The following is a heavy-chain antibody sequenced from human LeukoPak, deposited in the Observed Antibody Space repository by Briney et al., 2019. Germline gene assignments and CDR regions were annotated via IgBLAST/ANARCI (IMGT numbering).Heavy chain of an antibody. D-gene: IGHD6-13*01. CDR3: ATDLIAAAGTWFDP. J-gene: IGHJ5*02. V-gene: IGHV1-24*01. Sequence: GASVKVSCKVSGYTLTELSMHWARQAPGKGLEWMGGFDPEDGETIYAQKFQGRVTMTEDTSTDTAYMELSSLRSEDTAVYYCATDLIAAAGTWFDPWGQGTLVTVSS. CDR1: GYTLTELS. CDR2: FDPEDGET.